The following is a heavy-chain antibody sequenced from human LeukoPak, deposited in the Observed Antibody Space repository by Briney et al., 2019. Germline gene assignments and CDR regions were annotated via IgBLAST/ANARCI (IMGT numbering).Heavy chain of an antibody. V-gene: IGHV4-59*01. D-gene: IGHD3-3*01. CDR2: IYYSGST. CDR3: ARVTGRRGDFWSGYPYNWFDP. Sequence: SSETLSLTCAVYGGSFSGYYWSWIRQPPGKGLEWIGYIYYSGSTNYNPSLKSRVTISVDTSKNQFSLKLSSVTAADTAVYYCARVTGRRGDFWSGYPYNWFDPWGQGTLVTVSS. J-gene: IGHJ5*02. CDR1: GGSFSGYY.